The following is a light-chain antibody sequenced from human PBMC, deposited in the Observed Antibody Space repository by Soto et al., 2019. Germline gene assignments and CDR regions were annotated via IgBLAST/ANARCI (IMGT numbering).Light chain of an antibody. CDR3: SSYAGSNNVV. Sequence: QSALTQPPSASGSPGQSVTISCTGTSSDVGAYNYVSWYQQHPGKAPKLMIYEDTKRASGVPDRFSGSKSGNTASLTVSGLQAEDEADYYCSSYAGSNNVVFGGGTKLTVL. CDR2: EDT. CDR1: SSDVGAYNY. J-gene: IGLJ2*01. V-gene: IGLV2-8*01.